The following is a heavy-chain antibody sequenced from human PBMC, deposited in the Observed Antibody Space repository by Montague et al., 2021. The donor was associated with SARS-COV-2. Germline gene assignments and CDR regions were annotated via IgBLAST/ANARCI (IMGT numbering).Heavy chain of an antibody. J-gene: IGHJ6*03. V-gene: IGHV4-59*11. CDR2: TSHSGYTAXXPSXXXRXT. CDR3: ARTRYDFWSCCESGKYYYYYYMDV. D-gene: IGHD3-3*01. CDR1: GGSITSHF. Sequence: SETLSLTCDVSGGSITSHFWSWVRQPPGKGLEWIGYTSHSGYTAXXPSXXXRXTNSNPSLRSRLTISVDTSNNQFSLKLRFVTAADTAVYYYARTRYDFWSCCESGKYYYYYYMDVWGRGTAVSVSS.